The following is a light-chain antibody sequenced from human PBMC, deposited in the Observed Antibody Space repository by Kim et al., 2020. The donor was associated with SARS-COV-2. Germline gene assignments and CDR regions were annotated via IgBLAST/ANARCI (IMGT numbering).Light chain of an antibody. V-gene: IGLV3-19*02. J-gene: IGLJ3*02. CDR1: SLRSYY. Sequence: SSELTQDPAVSVALGQTVRITCQGDSLRSYYASWYQQKPGQAPVRVIYGKNNRPSGIPDRFSGSSSGNTASLTITGAQAEDEADYYSNSWDSSGSWVFGGGTQLTVL. CDR3: NSWDSSGSWV. CDR2: GKN.